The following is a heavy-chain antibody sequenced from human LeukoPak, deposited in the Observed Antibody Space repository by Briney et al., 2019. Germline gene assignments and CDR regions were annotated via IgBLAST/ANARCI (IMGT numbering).Heavy chain of an antibody. Sequence: PSQTLSLTCTVSGGSISSYYWNWIRQPAGNGLEWIGLIYTSGSTNYNPSLKSRVTMSVETSKNQFSLKLSSVTAADTAVYYCAKGTYYYGSGSYPFDYWGQGTLVTVCS. J-gene: IGHJ4*02. D-gene: IGHD3-10*01. CDR1: GGSISSYY. CDR2: IYTSGST. V-gene: IGHV4-4*07. CDR3: AKGTYYYGSGSYPFDY.